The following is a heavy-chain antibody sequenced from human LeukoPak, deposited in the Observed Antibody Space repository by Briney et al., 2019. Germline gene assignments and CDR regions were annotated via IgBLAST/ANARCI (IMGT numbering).Heavy chain of an antibody. J-gene: IGHJ3*02. CDR2: IIPIFGTA. CDR1: GGTFSSYA. CDR3: ARDPSQLRNAFDI. D-gene: IGHD2-2*01. Sequence: SVKVSCKASGGTFSSYAISWVRQAPGQGLEWMGGIIPIFGTANYAQKFQGRVTITTDESTSTAYMELSSLRSEDTAVYYCARDPSQLRNAFDIWGQGTMVTVSS. V-gene: IGHV1-69*05.